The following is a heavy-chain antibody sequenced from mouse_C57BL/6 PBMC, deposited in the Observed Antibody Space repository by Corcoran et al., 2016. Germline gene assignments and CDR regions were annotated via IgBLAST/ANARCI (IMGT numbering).Heavy chain of an antibody. CDR2: INPNNGGT. J-gene: IGHJ3*01. Sequence: EVQLQQSGPELVKPGASVKIPCKASGYTFTDYNMDWVKQSHGKSLEWIGDINPNNGGTIYNQKFKGKATLTVDKSSSTAYMELRSLTSEDTAVYYCAIFITTVVDGFAYWGQGTLVTVSA. CDR3: AIFITTVVDGFAY. D-gene: IGHD1-1*01. V-gene: IGHV1-18*01. CDR1: GYTFTDYN.